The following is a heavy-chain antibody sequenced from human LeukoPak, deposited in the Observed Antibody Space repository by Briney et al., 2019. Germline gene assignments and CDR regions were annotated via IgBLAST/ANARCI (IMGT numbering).Heavy chain of an antibody. Sequence: GGSLRLSCAASGFTFITYWMHWVRQAPGKGLVWVSSINSDGSTTTYADSVKGRFTISRDNSKNTLYLQMNSLRAEDTAEYYCARSTVGTSCCTAVDYWGQGTLVTVSS. CDR1: GFTFITYW. V-gene: IGHV3-74*01. CDR3: ARSTVGTSCCTAVDY. D-gene: IGHD1-26*01. J-gene: IGHJ4*02. CDR2: INSDGSTT.